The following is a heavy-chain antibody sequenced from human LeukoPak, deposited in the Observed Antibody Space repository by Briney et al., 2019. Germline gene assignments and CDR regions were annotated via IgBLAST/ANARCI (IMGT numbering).Heavy chain of an antibody. CDR2: ISYDGSNK. Sequence: GGSLRLSCAASGFTFSSYAMSWVRQAPGKGLEWVAVISYDGSNKYYADSVKGRFTISRDNSKSTLFLQMNSPSAEDTAVYYCARGIAATNYMDVWGKGTTVTVSS. V-gene: IGHV3-30-3*01. J-gene: IGHJ6*03. CDR3: ARGIAATNYMDV. D-gene: IGHD6-13*01. CDR1: GFTFSSYA.